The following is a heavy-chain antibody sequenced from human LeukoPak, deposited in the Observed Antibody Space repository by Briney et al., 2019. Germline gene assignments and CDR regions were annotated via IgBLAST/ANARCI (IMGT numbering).Heavy chain of an antibody. Sequence: SETLSPTCTVSGGSISSYYWSWIRQPPGKGLEWIGYIYYSGSTSYNPSLKSRVTISVDTSKNQFSLKLSSVTAADTAVYYCARSRIYGPGRGPFDYWGQGTLVTVSS. CDR2: IYYSGST. J-gene: IGHJ4*02. CDR3: ARSRIYGPGRGPFDY. D-gene: IGHD3-10*01. CDR1: GGSISSYY. V-gene: IGHV4-59*01.